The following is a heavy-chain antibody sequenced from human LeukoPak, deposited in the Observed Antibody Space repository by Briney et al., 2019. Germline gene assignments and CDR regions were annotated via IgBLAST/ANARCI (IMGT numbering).Heavy chain of an antibody. CDR2: IYSGGST. CDR3: ARDAKWFGEPHAFDI. CDR1: GFTFSSYS. Sequence: GGSLRLSCAASGFTFSSYSMNWVRQAPGKGLEWVSVIYSGGSTYYADSVKGRFTISRDNSKNTLYLQMNSLRAEDTAVYYCARDAKWFGEPHAFDIWGQGTMVTVSS. V-gene: IGHV3-66*01. J-gene: IGHJ3*02. D-gene: IGHD3-10*01.